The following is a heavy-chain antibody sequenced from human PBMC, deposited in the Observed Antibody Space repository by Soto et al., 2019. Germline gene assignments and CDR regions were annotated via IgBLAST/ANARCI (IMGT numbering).Heavy chain of an antibody. CDR3: ARDRSGHFDY. CDR1: GGSMSSGTYS. V-gene: IGHV4-30-2*01. CDR2: IYHSGST. Sequence: KPSETLSLTCAVSGGSMSSGTYSWSWIRQPPGKGLEWIGYIYHSGSTYYNPSLKSRVTISVDRSKNQFSLKMNSVTAADTAVYYCARDRSGHFDYWGQGTLVTVSS. D-gene: IGHD7-27*01. J-gene: IGHJ4*02.